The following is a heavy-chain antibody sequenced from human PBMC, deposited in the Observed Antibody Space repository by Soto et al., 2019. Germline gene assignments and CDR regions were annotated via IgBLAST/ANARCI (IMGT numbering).Heavy chain of an antibody. J-gene: IGHJ5*02. D-gene: IGHD2-8*02. CDR1: GASLISGHYS. V-gene: IGHV4-61*03. Sequence: PSETLSLTCTVSGASLISGHYSWSWIRQPPGKGLEWIGYISYTGYTNYNPSLKSRVTISLDTSKNHFSLSLRSMTAADTAIYSCAGVAVSDTGPGSRYFDPWGQGTLVTVSS. CDR3: AGVAVSDTGPGSRYFDP. CDR2: ISYTGYT.